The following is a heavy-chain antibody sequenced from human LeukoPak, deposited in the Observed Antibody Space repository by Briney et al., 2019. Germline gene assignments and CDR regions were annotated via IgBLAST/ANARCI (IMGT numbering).Heavy chain of an antibody. D-gene: IGHD6-13*01. J-gene: IGHJ5*02. CDR2: INHSGST. Sequence: PSETLSLTCAVYGGSFSGYYWSWIRQPPGKGLEWIGEINHSGSTNYNPSLKSRVTISVDTSKNQFSLKLTSVTAADTAVYYCARVEEKSSSWYGQGLNWFAPWGQGTLVTVSS. V-gene: IGHV4-34*01. CDR1: GGSFSGYY. CDR3: ARVEEKSSSWYGQGLNWFAP.